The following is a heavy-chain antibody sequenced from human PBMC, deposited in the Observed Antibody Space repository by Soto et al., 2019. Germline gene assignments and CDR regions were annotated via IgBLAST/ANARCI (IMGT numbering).Heavy chain of an antibody. J-gene: IGHJ4*02. CDR1: GFTFSSHD. V-gene: IGHV3-23*01. D-gene: IGHD3-3*01. CDR3: ANLNDFWSGYGYFDY. CDR2: ISGVGGSA. Sequence: GGSLRLSCAASGFTFSSHDMTWVRQAPGKGLEWVSVISGVGGSAYYADSVKGRFTISRDNSKNTLFLQMNSLRAEDTAVYYCANLNDFWSGYGYFDYWGQGT.